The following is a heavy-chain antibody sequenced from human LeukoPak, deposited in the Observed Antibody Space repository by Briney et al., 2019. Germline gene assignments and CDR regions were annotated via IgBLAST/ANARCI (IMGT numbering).Heavy chain of an antibody. CDR3: ASRYSSSWYAGDY. J-gene: IGHJ4*02. Sequence: PSETLSLTCTVSAGSISSSSYYWGWIRQPPGKGLEWIGSIYYSGSTYYNPSLKSRVTISVDTSKSQFSLKLSSVTAADTAVYYCASRYSSSWYAGDYWGQGTLVTVSS. D-gene: IGHD6-13*01. CDR1: AGSISSSSYY. CDR2: IYYSGST. V-gene: IGHV4-39*01.